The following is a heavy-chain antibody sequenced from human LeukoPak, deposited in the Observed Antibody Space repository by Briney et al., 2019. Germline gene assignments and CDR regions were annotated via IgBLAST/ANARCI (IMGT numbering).Heavy chain of an antibody. V-gene: IGHV4-34*01. CDR2: INHSGST. J-gene: IGHJ4*02. Sequence: SETLSLTCAVYGGSFSGYYWSWIRQPPGKGLEWIGEINHSGSTNYNPSLKSRVTISVDTSKNQFSLKLSSVTAADTAVYYCARSLRGVINYWGQGTLVTVSS. CDR1: GGSFSGYY. CDR3: ARSLRGVINY. D-gene: IGHD3-10*01.